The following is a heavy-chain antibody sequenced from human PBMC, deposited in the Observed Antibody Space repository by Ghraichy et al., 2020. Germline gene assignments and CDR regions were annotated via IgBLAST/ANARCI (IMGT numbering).Heavy chain of an antibody. CDR2: IYYSGST. J-gene: IGHJ4*02. CDR1: GGSISSSSYY. V-gene: IGHV4-39*01. Sequence: SETLSLTCTVSGGSISSSSYYWGWIRQPPGKGLEWIGSIYYSGSTYYNPSLKSRVTISVDTSKNQFSLKLSSVTAADTAVYYCASVIRGVKDYWGQGTLVTISS. D-gene: IGHD3-10*01. CDR3: ASVIRGVKDY.